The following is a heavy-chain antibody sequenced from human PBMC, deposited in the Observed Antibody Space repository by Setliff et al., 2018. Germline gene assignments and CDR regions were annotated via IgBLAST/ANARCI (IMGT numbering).Heavy chain of an antibody. CDR3: ARIYCSGGSCYLDY. CDR1: GGSISSSSYY. V-gene: IGHV2-70*10. Sequence: TLSLTCTVSGGSISSSSYYWGWIRQPPGKGLEWIARIDWDDDKYYSTSLKTRLTISKDTSKNQVVLTMTNMDPVDTATYYCARIYCSGGSCYLDYWGQGTLVTVSS. CDR2: IDWDDDK. D-gene: IGHD2-15*01. J-gene: IGHJ4*02.